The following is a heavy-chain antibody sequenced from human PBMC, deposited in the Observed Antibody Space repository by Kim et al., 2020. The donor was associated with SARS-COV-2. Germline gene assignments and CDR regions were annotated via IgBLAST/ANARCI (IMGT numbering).Heavy chain of an antibody. CDR2: INEDGSQK. V-gene: IGHV3-7*01. D-gene: IGHD2-15*01. Sequence: GVLRLSCAASGFTFSSFWMTWVRQAPGKGLEWVANINEDGSQKYYIDSVKGRFTISRDNAKNSVYLQMNSLRAEDTAVYYCARPRYSSWGQGILVTVSS. J-gene: IGHJ4*02. CDR1: GFTFSSFW. CDR3: ARPRYSS.